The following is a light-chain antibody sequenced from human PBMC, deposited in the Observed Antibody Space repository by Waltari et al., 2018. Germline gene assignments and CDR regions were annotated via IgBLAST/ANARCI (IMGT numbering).Light chain of an antibody. V-gene: IGLV2-23*02. CDR3: SSYAGSSTVV. CDR1: PSAFGWYNF. J-gene: IGLJ2*01. Sequence: QSALTHPASLSGAPGPSLTFPCPGRPSAFGWYNFFPRYQQHPDTAPNLTLYDVTKPPSGVSHRFSASNSGNTASLSISGLQADDEAVYHCSSYAGSSTVVFGGGTKLTVL. CDR2: DVT.